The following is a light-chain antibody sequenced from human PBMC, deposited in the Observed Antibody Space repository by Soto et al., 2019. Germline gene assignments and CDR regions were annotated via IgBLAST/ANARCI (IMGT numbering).Light chain of an antibody. J-gene: IGKJ4*01. Sequence: DIQMTQSPSTLSGSVGDRVTITCRASQTISSWLAWYQQKPGKAPKLLIYKASTLKSGVPSRFSGSGSGTEFTLTISSLQPDDFAVYYCQQYGNTHLTFGGGTKVDIK. CDR2: KAS. CDR1: QTISSW. V-gene: IGKV1-5*03. CDR3: QQYGNTHLT.